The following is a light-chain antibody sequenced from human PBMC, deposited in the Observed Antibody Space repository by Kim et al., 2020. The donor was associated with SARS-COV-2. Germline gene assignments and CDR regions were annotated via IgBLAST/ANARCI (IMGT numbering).Light chain of an antibody. Sequence: PGERAPLSCRARQSVSSSYLAWYQQKPGQAPRLLIYGASSRATGIPDRFSGSGSGTDFTLTISRLEPEDFAVYYCQQYGSSSLTFGQGTKVDIK. CDR3: QQYGSSSLT. V-gene: IGKV3-20*01. CDR1: QSVSSSY. CDR2: GAS. J-gene: IGKJ1*01.